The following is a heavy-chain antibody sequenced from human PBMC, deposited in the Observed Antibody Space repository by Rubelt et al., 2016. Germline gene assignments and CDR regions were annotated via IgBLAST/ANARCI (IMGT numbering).Heavy chain of an antibody. D-gene: IGHD1-26*01. CDR2: ISGSAGMT. V-gene: IGHV3-23*01. J-gene: IGHJ1*01. Sequence: VGSLRLSCAASGFSFNTYAMSWVRQAPGKGLEWVSAISGSAGMTYYSDSVKGRFTISRDNSKNTLYLQMNSLRAEDTAVYYCAGARAGYFQHWGQGTLVTVSS. CDR3: AGARAGYFQH. CDR1: GFSFNTYA.